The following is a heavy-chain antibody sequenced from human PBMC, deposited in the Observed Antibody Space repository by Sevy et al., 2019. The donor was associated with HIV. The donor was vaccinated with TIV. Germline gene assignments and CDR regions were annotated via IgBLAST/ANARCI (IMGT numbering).Heavy chain of an antibody. CDR3: ARRGDNNWFDP. CDR2: ISYTGST. D-gene: IGHD2-15*01. J-gene: IGHJ5*02. V-gene: IGHV4-39*01. CDR1: GVSISGGAYY. Sequence: SETLSLTCTVSGVSISGGAYYGGWIRQPPGKGLEWIGSISYTGSTYYNPSLKSRVTISVDTSKNQFSLKLTSVTAADTAVYYCARRGDNNWFDPWGQGTLVTVSS.